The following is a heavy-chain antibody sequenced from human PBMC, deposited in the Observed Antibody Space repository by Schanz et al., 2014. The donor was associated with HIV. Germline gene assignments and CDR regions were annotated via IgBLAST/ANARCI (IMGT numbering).Heavy chain of an antibody. CDR2: ISGGGGKT. CDR1: GFLFSSYG. CDR3: ARDILWFGELGGMDV. D-gene: IGHD3-10*01. J-gene: IGHJ6*02. Sequence: VQLVESGGGVVQPGRSLRLSCAASGFLFSSYGMSWVRQAPGKGLEWVSIISGGGGKTYYADSVKGRFTISRDNSKNTLYLQMNSLRVEDTAVYYCARDILWFGELGGMDVWGQGTTVTVSS. V-gene: IGHV3-23*04.